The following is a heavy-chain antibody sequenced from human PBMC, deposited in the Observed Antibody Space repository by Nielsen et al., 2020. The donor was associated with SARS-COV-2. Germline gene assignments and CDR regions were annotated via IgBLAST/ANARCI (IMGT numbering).Heavy chain of an antibody. CDR3: ARDRSRYSYGYRSWDY. Sequence: SETLSLTCAVYGGSLSGYCWTWIRQPPGKGLEWIGEINHSGSTNYNPSLKSRITISVDTSKNQFSLKLSSVTAADTAVYYCARDRSRYSYGYRSWDYWGQGTLVTVSS. CDR2: INHSGST. CDR1: GGSLSGYC. J-gene: IGHJ4*02. V-gene: IGHV4-34*01. D-gene: IGHD5-18*01.